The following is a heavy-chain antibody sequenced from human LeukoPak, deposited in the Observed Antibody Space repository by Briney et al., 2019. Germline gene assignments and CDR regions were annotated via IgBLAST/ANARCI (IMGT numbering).Heavy chain of an antibody. J-gene: IGHJ6*02. CDR1: GYTFTSYG. Sequence: GASVKVSCKASGYTFTSYGISWVRQAPGQGLEWMGWISAYNGNTNYAQKLQGRVTMTTDTSTSTAYMELRSLRSDDTAVYYCARCAIQLWSPYYYYGMDVWGQGTTVTVSS. CDR3: ARCAIQLWSPYYYYGMDV. V-gene: IGHV1-18*01. D-gene: IGHD5-18*01. CDR2: ISAYNGNT.